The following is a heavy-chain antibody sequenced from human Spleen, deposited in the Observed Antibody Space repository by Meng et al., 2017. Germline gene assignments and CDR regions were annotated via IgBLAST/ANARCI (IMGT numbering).Heavy chain of an antibody. CDR2: LSGGGFTT. CDR3: AKRGGKERYCGGSCYPYYFDY. J-gene: IGHJ4*02. Sequence: GESLKISCAASGFSFSSYAMSWVRRAPGKGLEWLAALSGGGFTTYYADSVKGRFTISRDNSKNTLYLQMNSLRAEDTAVYYCAKRGGKERYCGGSCYPYYFDYWGQGTLVTVSS. V-gene: IGHV3-23*01. CDR1: GFSFSSYA. D-gene: IGHD2-15*01.